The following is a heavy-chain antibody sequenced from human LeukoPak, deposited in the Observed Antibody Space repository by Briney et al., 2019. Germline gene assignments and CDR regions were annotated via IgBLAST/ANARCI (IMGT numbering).Heavy chain of an antibody. CDR3: ARGNDPGDQSFDY. Sequence: SETLSLTCTVSGGSLSSGDYYWSWIRQPPGKGLEWIGYIYYSGSTYYNPSLKSRVTISVDTYKNQFSLKLSSVTAADTAVYYCARGNDPGDQSFDYWGQGTLVTVSS. V-gene: IGHV4-30-4*01. J-gene: IGHJ4*02. D-gene: IGHD4-17*01. CDR1: GGSLSSGDYY. CDR2: IYYSGST.